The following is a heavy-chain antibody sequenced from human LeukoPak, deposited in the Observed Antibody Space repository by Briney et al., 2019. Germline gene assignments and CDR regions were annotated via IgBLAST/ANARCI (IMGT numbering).Heavy chain of an antibody. CDR2: ISTSGGDT. V-gene: IGHV3-23*01. CDR1: GFSFTDSA. Sequence: PGGSLRLSCAGSGFSFTDSAMTWVRQAPGKGLEWVSAISTSGGDTIYTDSVKDRFTISRDNSKNTLYLQMNSLRAEDTAIYYCAKGGNYAPLDYWGQGTLVTVSS. CDR3: AKGGNYAPLDY. J-gene: IGHJ4*02. D-gene: IGHD1-7*01.